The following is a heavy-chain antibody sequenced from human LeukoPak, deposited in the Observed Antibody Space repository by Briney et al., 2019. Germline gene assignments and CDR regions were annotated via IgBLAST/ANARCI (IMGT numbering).Heavy chain of an antibody. CDR3: ARGQRGSYYVKPFSFDY. J-gene: IGHJ4*02. CDR2: INHSGST. V-gene: IGHV4-34*01. CDR1: GGSFSGYY. Sequence: SETLSLTCAVYGGSFSGYYWSWIRQPPGKGLEWIGEINHSGSTNYNPSLKSRVTISVDTSKNQFSLKLSSVTAADTAVYYCARGQRGSYYVKPFSFDYWGQGTLVTVSS. D-gene: IGHD1-26*01.